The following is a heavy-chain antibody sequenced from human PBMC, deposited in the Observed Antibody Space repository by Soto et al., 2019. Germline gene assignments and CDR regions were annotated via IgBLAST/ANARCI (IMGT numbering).Heavy chain of an antibody. J-gene: IGHJ3*02. CDR1: GFTFSSYA. Sequence: PGGSLRLSCAASGFTFSSYAMSWVRQAPGKGLEWVSAISGSGGSTYYADSVKGRFTISRDNSKNTLYLQMNSLRAEDTAVYYCAKAPHDVVVTAKTSWGAFDIWGQGTMVTVSS. D-gene: IGHD2-21*02. V-gene: IGHV3-23*01. CDR2: ISGSGGST. CDR3: AKAPHDVVVTAKTSWGAFDI.